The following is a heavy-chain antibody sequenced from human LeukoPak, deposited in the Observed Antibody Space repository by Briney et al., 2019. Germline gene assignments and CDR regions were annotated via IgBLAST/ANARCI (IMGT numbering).Heavy chain of an antibody. CDR2: IIPILGIA. J-gene: IGHJ4*02. D-gene: IGHD6-19*01. CDR3: ARDPAVAGTRNFDY. V-gene: IGHV1-69*04. Sequence: VASVKVSCKASGGTFSSYAISWVRQAPGQGLEWMGRIIPILGIANYAQKFQGRVTITADKSTSTAYMELSSLRSEDTAVYYCARDPAVAGTRNFDYWGQGTLVTVSS. CDR1: GGTFSSYA.